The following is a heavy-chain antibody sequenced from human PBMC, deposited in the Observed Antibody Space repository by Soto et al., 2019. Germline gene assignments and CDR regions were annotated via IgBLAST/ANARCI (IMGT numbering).Heavy chain of an antibody. Sequence: QLQLQESGSGLVKPSQTLSLTCAVSGGSISSGGYSWSWIRQPPGKGLEWIGYIYHSGITYYNPSLKSRVTIAVDRSKNQFSLKLSSVTAADTAVYYCARENEELLWFGVSPKGWFDPWGQGTLVTVSS. J-gene: IGHJ5*02. CDR3: ARENEELLWFGVSPKGWFDP. CDR2: IYHSGIT. D-gene: IGHD3-10*01. CDR1: GGSISSGGYS. V-gene: IGHV4-30-2*01.